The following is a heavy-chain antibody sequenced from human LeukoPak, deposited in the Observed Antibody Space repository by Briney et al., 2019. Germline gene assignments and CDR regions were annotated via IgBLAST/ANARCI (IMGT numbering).Heavy chain of an antibody. CDR3: ARRYDYVWGSYRYYFDY. V-gene: IGHV5-51*01. CDR2: FYPGDSDT. J-gene: IGHJ4*02. CDR1: GYSFTSYW. Sequence: GESLKISCQGSGYSFTSYWIGWVRQMPGKGLGWVGIFYPGDSDTRYSPSFQAQVTISVDKSISTAYLQWSSLKASDTAMYYCARRYDYVWGSYRYYFDYWGQGTLVTVSS. D-gene: IGHD3-16*02.